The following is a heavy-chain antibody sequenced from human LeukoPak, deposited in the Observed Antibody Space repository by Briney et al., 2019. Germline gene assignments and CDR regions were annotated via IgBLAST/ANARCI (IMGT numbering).Heavy chain of an antibody. J-gene: IGHJ4*02. D-gene: IGHD1-26*01. V-gene: IGHV4-39*01. CDR1: GGSISSSSYY. CDR2: IYYSGST. CDR3: ARRTVGATRGLFFDY. Sequence: SETLSLTCTVSGGSISSSSYYWGWIRQPPGKGLEWIGSIYYSGSTYYNPSLKSRVTISVDTSKNQFSLKLSSVTAADTAVYYCARRTVGATRGLFFDYWGQGTLVTVSS.